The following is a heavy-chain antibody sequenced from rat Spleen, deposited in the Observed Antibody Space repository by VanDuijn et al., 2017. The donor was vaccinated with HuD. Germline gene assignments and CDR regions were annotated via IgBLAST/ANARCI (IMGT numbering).Heavy chain of an antibody. CDR2: ISYEGSGT. Sequence: EVQLVESDGGLVQPGRSLKLSCAASGFTFSDYYMAWVRQAPKKGLEWVASISYEGSGTYYGDSVKGRFTISRDNAKSTLYLQMSSLRSEDTATYYCARYTSLFDYWGQGVMVTVSS. J-gene: IGHJ2*01. CDR1: GFTFSDYY. D-gene: IGHD2-1*01. CDR3: ARYTSLFDY. V-gene: IGHV5-22*01.